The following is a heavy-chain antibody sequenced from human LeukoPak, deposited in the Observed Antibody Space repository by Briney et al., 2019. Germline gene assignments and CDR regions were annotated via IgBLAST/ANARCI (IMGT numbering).Heavy chain of an antibody. J-gene: IGHJ4*02. V-gene: IGHV1-69*04. Sequence: SVKVSCKASGGTFSSYAISWVRQAPGQGLEWMGRIIPILGIANYAQKFQGRVTITADKSTSTAYMELSSLRSEDTAVYYCARVAYYYDTATYYNPAHLDFWGQGALVTVSS. CDR3: ARVAYYYDTATYYNPAHLDF. CDR1: GGTFSSYA. CDR2: IIPILGIA. D-gene: IGHD3-10*01.